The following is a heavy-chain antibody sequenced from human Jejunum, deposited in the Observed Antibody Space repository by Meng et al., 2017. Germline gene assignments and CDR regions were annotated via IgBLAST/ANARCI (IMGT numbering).Heavy chain of an antibody. V-gene: IGHV3-23*01. CDR3: AKKACESTSCYRWYY. Sequence: GGSLRLSCAASGFTFSSYDMSWVRQAPGKGLEWVSVISGSDGSTYYTDSVKGRFTISRDNSKNTLYLQMNSLRAEDTAVYYCAKKACESTSCYRWYYWGQGTLVTVSS. D-gene: IGHD2-2*02. J-gene: IGHJ4*02. CDR1: GFTFSSYD. CDR2: ISGSDGST.